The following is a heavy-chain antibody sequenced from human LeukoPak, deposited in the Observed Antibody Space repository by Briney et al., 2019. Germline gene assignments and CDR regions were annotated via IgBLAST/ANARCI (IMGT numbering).Heavy chain of an antibody. CDR3: ARAQYYLDS. J-gene: IGHJ4*02. CDR1: GFTFSTYA. Sequence: GGSLRLSCAASGFTFSTYAMNWVRQAPGKGLEWVSGVSGSGSSTYYADSVRGRFTISRDNAKNSVYLQMNSLRADDTAVYYCARAQYYLDSWGQGILVTVSS. V-gene: IGHV3-23*01. CDR2: VSGSGSST.